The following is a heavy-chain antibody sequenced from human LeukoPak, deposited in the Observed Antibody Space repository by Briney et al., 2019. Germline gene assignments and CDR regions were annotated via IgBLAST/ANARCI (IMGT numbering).Heavy chain of an antibody. Sequence: SETLSLTCAVYGGSFSGYYWSWIRQPPGKGLEWIGEINHSGSTNYNPSLKSRVTISVGTSKNQFSLKLSSVTAADTAVYYCARAVAALVDYWGQGTLVTVSS. D-gene: IGHD4-23*01. V-gene: IGHV4-34*01. CDR1: GGSFSGYY. CDR3: ARAVAALVDY. J-gene: IGHJ4*02. CDR2: INHSGST.